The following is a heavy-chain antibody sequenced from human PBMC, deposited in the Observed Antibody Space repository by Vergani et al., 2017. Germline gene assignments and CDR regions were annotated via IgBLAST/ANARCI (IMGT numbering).Heavy chain of an antibody. V-gene: IGHV4-4*03. CDR1: GDSIRSSNW. CDR2: IYHSGST. J-gene: IGHJ4*02. Sequence: QVQLPESGPGLVKPLGTLSLTCNVSGDSIRSSNWRSWVRQPPGKGLEWIGEIYHSGSTSYDPSLESRVTISMHKSTNEFSLKLSSVTAADTAIYYCARVRRSIYPGAFDYWGQGTLVTVSP. CDR3: ARVRRSIYPGAFDY. D-gene: IGHD4/OR15-4a*01.